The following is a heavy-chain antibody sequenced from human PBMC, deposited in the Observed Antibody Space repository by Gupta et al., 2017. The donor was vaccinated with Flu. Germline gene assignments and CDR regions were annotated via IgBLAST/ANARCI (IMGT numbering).Heavy chain of an antibody. Sequence: QVQLVQSGAEVKKPGASVKVSCKASGYPFTGYYIHWVRQAPGQGLEWVGWNNPNRGGTKYVQNFQGRGTRTRDTSISTPYMDLGSLGSEATDGHFFAGDVRASDKHGSWYLVSNDYWCQVGRVTVSS. CDR2: NNPNRGGT. J-gene: IGHJ4*02. D-gene: IGHD2-15*01. V-gene: IGHV1-2*02. CDR3: AGDVRASDKHGSWYLVSNDY. CDR1: GYPFTGYY.